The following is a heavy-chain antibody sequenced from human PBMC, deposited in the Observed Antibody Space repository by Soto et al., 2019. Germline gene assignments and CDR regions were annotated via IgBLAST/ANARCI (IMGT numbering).Heavy chain of an antibody. Sequence: QVQLVESGGGVVQPGRSLRLSCAASGFTFSSYGMHWVRQAPGKGLEWVAVISYDGSNKYYADSVKGRFIISRDNSKNTLYLQMNSLRAEDTVVYYCAKDLLGPGRAYGMDVWGQGTTVTVSS. V-gene: IGHV3-30*18. CDR2: ISYDGSNK. CDR3: AKDLLGPGRAYGMDV. J-gene: IGHJ6*02. D-gene: IGHD7-27*01. CDR1: GFTFSSYG.